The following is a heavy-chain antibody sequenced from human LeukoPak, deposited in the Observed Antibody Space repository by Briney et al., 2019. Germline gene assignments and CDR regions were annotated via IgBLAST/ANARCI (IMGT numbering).Heavy chain of an antibody. Sequence: GGSLRLSCAASGFTFDDYAVHWVRQAPGKGLEWVSGISWNSGSIGYADSVKGRFTISRDNAKNSLYLQMNSLRAEDTALYYCTKARNTAMVRGFGYFDYWGQGTLVTVSS. CDR2: ISWNSGSI. CDR3: TKARNTAMVRGFGYFDY. V-gene: IGHV3-9*01. CDR1: GFTFDDYA. J-gene: IGHJ4*02. D-gene: IGHD5-18*01.